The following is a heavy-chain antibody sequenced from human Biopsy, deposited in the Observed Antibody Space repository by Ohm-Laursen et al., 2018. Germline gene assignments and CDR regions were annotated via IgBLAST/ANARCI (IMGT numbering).Heavy chain of an antibody. D-gene: IGHD1-26*01. CDR2: IIPIPNVA. J-gene: IGHJ5*02. CDR3: ARGEGSSWFDP. Sequence: SVKVSCKASGYTFTGYHIHWVRQAPGQGLEWMGGIIPIPNVATYAQKFQGRITITADESTSTAYMELNSLTSDDTAVYFCARGEGSSWFDPWGHGTLVTVSS. CDR1: GYTFTGYH. V-gene: IGHV1-69*10.